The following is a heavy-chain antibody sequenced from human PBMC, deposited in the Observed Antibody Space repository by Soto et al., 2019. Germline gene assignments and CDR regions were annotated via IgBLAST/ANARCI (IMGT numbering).Heavy chain of an antibody. CDR1: VFTFSSYA. J-gene: IGHJ4*02. V-gene: IGHV3-64D*06. Sequence: HPGGSLRLACSASVFTFSSYAMHWVRHGPGKGLEHVSNISGNGGCTNYVHSVKGRFNIATDXSKNTLYLQMSSLRAEDTSVYYCVKDANPAIVRGGIPRNSGLDYWGQGTLVTV. D-gene: IGHD3-10*01. CDR2: ISGNGGCT. CDR3: VKDANPAIVRGGIPRNSGLDY.